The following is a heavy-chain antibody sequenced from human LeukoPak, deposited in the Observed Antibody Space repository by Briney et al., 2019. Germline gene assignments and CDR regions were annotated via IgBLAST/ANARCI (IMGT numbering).Heavy chain of an antibody. D-gene: IGHD1-26*01. CDR2: IYSSGTT. Sequence: SETLSLTCTVSGGSIRSYYWSWIRQPAGKGLESIGRIYSSGTTNYNPSLKSRVTMSVDMSTNQSSLRLSSVTAADTAIYYCARDGYTASYYSLDYWGQGILVTVSS. CDR3: ARDGYTASYYSLDY. V-gene: IGHV4-4*07. CDR1: GGSIRSYY. J-gene: IGHJ4*02.